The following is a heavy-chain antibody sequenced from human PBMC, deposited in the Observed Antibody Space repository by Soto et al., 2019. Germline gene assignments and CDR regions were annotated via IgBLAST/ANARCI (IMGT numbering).Heavy chain of an antibody. Sequence: SETLSLTCAVYGGSFSGYYWSWIRQPPGKGLEWIGYIYYSGSTNYNPSLKSRVTISVDTSKNQFSLKLSSVTAADTAVYYCAAGGGLPRYYWGQGTLVTVSS. CDR1: GGSFSGYY. CDR3: AAGGGLPRYY. D-gene: IGHD5-12*01. V-gene: IGHV4-59*01. CDR2: IYYSGST. J-gene: IGHJ4*02.